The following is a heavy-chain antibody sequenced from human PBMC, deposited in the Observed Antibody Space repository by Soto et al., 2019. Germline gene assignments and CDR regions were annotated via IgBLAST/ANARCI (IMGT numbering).Heavy chain of an antibody. CDR2: ISAYNGKT. CDR1: GYTFTSYG. J-gene: IGHJ6*02. CDR3: XRXXXVXXXHGMDX. Sequence: QVQLVQSGGEVKKPGASVKLSCTASGYTFTSYGISWVRQAPGQGLEWMGWISAYNGKTNYAQNVQGRVTMTTDTSTRTAYMDLRXLXXXXXXVYYXXRXXXVXXXHGMDXWGQGTTVTVSS. V-gene: IGHV1-18*01.